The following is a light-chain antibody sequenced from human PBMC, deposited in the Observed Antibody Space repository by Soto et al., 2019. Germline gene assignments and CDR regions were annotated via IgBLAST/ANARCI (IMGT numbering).Light chain of an antibody. V-gene: IGKV2-24*01. CDR1: QSLVHSDGNTY. Sequence: EIVMTQSPLSSAVTLGQPVSISCGSSQSLVHSDGNTYLSWLHVGPGQSPRPLIYRVSDRFPGVPDRFTGSGAETNFTLKISRVEAEDVGTYYCMQNTQFPLTFGGGTKVEI. CDR3: MQNTQFPLT. J-gene: IGKJ4*01. CDR2: RVS.